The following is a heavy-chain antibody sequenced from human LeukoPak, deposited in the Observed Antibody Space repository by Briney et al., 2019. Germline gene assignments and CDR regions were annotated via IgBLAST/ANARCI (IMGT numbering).Heavy chain of an antibody. CDR1: GFTFSSYA. Sequence: QPGGSLRLSCAASGFTFSSYAMSWVRQAPGKGLEWVSAISGSGGSTYYADSVKGRFTISRDNSKNTLYLQMNSLRAEDRAVYYCAKYCSGGNCYSGLYWGQGTLVTVFS. CDR3: AKYCSGGNCYSGLY. D-gene: IGHD2-15*01. J-gene: IGHJ4*02. CDR2: ISGSGGST. V-gene: IGHV3-23*01.